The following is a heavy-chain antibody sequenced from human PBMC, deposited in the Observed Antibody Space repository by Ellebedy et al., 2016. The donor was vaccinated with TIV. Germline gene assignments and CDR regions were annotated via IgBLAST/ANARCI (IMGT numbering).Heavy chain of an antibody. CDR2: ISTTDGT. D-gene: IGHD5-24*01. V-gene: IGHV3-23*01. J-gene: IGHJ4*02. CDR1: ESTFSSYG. CDR3: ATQLWNTEF. Sequence: PGGSLRLSCEASESTFSSYGMSWVRQAPGKGLEWVSSISTTDGTHYADSVKGRFTISRDNPKNTLSLQMNSLRVEDTAVYYCATQLWNTEFWGQGTLVIVSS.